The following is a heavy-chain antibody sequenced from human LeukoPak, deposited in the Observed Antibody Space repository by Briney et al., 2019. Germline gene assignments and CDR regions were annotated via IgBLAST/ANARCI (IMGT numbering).Heavy chain of an antibody. CDR2: IIPIFGTA. Sequence: SVTVSFTASVGTFTSYAISWVRHAPGQGLEWMGGIIPIFGTANYAQKFQGRVTITADESTSTAYMELSSLRSEDTAVYYCARVLMVYAIRGQCWFDPWGQGTLVTVSS. V-gene: IGHV1-69*13. CDR3: ARVLMVYAIRGQCWFDP. D-gene: IGHD2-8*01. J-gene: IGHJ5*02. CDR1: VGTFTSYA.